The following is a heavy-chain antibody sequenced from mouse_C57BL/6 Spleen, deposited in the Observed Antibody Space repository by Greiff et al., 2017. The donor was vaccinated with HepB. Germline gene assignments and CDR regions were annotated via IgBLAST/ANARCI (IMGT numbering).Heavy chain of an antibody. J-gene: IGHJ2*01. Sequence: QVQLQQPGAELVMPGASVKLSCKASGYTFTSYWMHWVKQRPGQGLEWIGEIDPSDSYTNYNQKFKGKSTLTVDKSSSTAYMQLSSLTSEDSAVYYCARWGAYPTYYVDYWGQGTTLTVSS. D-gene: IGHD2-10*01. CDR2: IDPSDSYT. CDR3: ARWGAYPTYYVDY. V-gene: IGHV1-69*01. CDR1: GYTFTSYW.